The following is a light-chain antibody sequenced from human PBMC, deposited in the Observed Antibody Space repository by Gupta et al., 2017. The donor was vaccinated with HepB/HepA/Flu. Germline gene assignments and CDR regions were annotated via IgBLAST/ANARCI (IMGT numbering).Light chain of an antibody. Sequence: AIRMTQSPSSFSASTGDRVTITCRASQGISSYLAWYQQKPGKAPKLLIYATSTLQSGVPSRFSGSGSGTDFTLTISCLQSEDFATYYCLQDDGSRYTFGQGTKVEVK. CDR1: QGISSY. V-gene: IGKV1-8*01. J-gene: IGKJ1*01. CDR3: LQDDGSRYT. CDR2: ATS.